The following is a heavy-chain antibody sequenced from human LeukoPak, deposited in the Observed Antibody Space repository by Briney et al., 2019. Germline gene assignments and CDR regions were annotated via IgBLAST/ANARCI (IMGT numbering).Heavy chain of an antibody. Sequence: GGSLRLSCAASVITVSNYGMTWVRQAPGKGLECVSAISNEGGGTQYADFVEGRFTISRDNSKNTLFLQMNSLRAADTALYYCAKGSSGYFADLWGQGTLVTVSS. CDR1: VITVSNYG. V-gene: IGHV3-23*01. J-gene: IGHJ5*02. D-gene: IGHD3-22*01. CDR2: ISNEGGGT. CDR3: AKGSSGYFADL.